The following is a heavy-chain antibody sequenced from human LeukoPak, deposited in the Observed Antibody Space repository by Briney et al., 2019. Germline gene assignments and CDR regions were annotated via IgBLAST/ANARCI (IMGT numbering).Heavy chain of an antibody. CDR1: GFSLSGYW. J-gene: IGHJ6*02. D-gene: IGHD2-8*02. Sequence: PGGSLRLSCAASGFSLSGYWMHWVRQAPGKGLVRVSRIGPDGTGITYADSVKGRFTISRDIAKNTVYLQMNSLRAEDAALYYCTRVQAGRSGLMDVWGRGTTVTVSS. CDR3: TRVQAGRSGLMDV. CDR2: IGPDGTGI. V-gene: IGHV3-74*01.